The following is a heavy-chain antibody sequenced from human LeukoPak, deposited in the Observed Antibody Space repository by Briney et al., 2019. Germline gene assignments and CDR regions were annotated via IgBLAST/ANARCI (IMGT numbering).Heavy chain of an antibody. J-gene: IGHJ3*02. CDR2: IWFDGSNK. D-gene: IGHD1-14*01. Sequence: GGSLRLSCAASGFTFSSHAIHWVRQAPGKGLEWVAVIWFDGSNKYYVDSVKGRFTISRDNSKNTVYLQMDSLRAEDTAVYYCARRYKGAFDIWGQGTMVTVSS. V-gene: IGHV3-33*01. CDR1: GFTFSSHA. CDR3: ARRYKGAFDI.